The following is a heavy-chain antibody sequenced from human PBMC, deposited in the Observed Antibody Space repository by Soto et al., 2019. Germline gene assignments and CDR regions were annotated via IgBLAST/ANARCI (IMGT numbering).Heavy chain of an antibody. CDR2: TSNDGSNT. CDR3: ARGNLDV. J-gene: IGHJ6*02. CDR1: AFTLSKFF. D-gene: IGHD1-7*01. V-gene: IGHV3-30-3*01. Sequence: GGSLRLSCAASAFTLSKFFMHWVRQAPGRGLGWVAVTSNDGSNTFYADSVKGRFTISRDNSKNTVYLQMNSLRTEDTAVYYCARGNLDVWGQGTTVTVSS.